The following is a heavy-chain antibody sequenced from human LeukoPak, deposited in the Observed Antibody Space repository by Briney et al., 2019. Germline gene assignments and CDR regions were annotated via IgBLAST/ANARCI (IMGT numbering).Heavy chain of an antibody. CDR3: ARHSPAGTNFLDY. J-gene: IGHJ4*02. V-gene: IGHV4-39*01. D-gene: IGHD6-13*01. Sequence: SQTLSPTWLLDTRSPASISTGCGRTRQPPGKGLEWFGSIYYSGSTYYNPSLKSRVTISVDTSKNQFSLKLSPVTAADTAVYYCARHSPAGTNFLDYWGQGTLVTVSS. CDR1: TRSPASISTG. CDR2: IYYSGST.